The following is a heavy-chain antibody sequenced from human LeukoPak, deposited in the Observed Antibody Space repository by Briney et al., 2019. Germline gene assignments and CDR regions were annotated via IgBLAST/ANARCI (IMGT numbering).Heavy chain of an antibody. J-gene: IGHJ4*02. CDR2: IYHSGST. V-gene: IGHV4-34*01. CDR3: ARGIGHSSGWYVDY. D-gene: IGHD6-19*01. Sequence: SETLSLTCAVYGGSFSGYYWSWIRQPPGKGLEWIGYIYHSGSTYYNPSLKSRVTISVDRSKNQFSLKLSSVTAADTAVYYCARGIGHSSGWYVDYWGQGTLVTVSS. CDR1: GGSFSGYY.